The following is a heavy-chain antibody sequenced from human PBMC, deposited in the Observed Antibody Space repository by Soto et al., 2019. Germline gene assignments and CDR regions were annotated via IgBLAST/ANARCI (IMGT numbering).Heavy chain of an antibody. CDR2: ISAYNGNT. CDR1: GYTFTSYG. V-gene: IGHV1-18*01. CDR3: ARDSVDTAMVFQSYFDY. J-gene: IGHJ4*02. D-gene: IGHD5-18*01. Sequence: ASVKVSCKASGYTFTSYGISWVRQAPGQGLEWMGWISAYNGNTNYAQKLQGRVTMTTDTSTSTAYMELRSLRSDDTAVYYCARDSVDTAMVFQSYFDYWGQGTLVTVSS.